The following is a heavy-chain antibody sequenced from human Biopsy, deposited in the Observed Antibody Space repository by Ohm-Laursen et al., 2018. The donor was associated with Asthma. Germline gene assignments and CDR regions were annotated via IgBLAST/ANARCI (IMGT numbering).Heavy chain of an antibody. CDR3: ARGYSGSDRIVYYYSGLEV. CDR1: GDSFSNYA. J-gene: IGHJ6*02. D-gene: IGHD5-12*01. Sequence: SVKASCKASGDSFSNYAISWVRQARGQGLEWMRGLIPVLATPAHAQMFEGRVTITADEPTSTAYMELSSLSSEDTAVYYCARGYSGSDRIVYYYSGLEVWGQGNTVTVSS. V-gene: IGHV1-69*13. CDR2: LIPVLATP.